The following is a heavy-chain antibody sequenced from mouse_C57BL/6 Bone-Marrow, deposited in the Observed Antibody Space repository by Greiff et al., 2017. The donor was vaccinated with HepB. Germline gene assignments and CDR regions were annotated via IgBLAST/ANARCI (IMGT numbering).Heavy chain of an antibody. CDR2: ISSGSSTI. D-gene: IGHD3-2*01. CDR1: GFTFSDYG. Sequence: EVKLMESGGGLVKPGGSLKLSCAASGFTFSDYGMHWVRQAPEKGLEWVAYISSGSSTIYYADTVKGRFTISRDNAKNTLFLQMTSLRSEDTAMYYCARKARQLCLAYWGQGTLVTVSA. CDR3: ARKARQLCLAY. J-gene: IGHJ3*01. V-gene: IGHV5-17*01.